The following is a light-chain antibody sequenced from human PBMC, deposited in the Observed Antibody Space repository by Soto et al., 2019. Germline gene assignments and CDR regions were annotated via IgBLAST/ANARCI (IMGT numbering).Light chain of an antibody. J-gene: IGLJ1*01. CDR3: SSYTSSSTLYV. Sequence: QSVLTQPAPVSGSPGQSITISCAGTSSDVGGYNYVSWYQRHPGKAPKLMIYDVSNRPSGVSNRFSGSKSGNTASLTISGLQAEDEADYYCSSYTSSSTLYVFGTGTKVTVL. CDR1: SSDVGGYNY. CDR2: DVS. V-gene: IGLV2-14*01.